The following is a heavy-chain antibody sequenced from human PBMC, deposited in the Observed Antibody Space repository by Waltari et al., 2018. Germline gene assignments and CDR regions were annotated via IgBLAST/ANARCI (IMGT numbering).Heavy chain of an antibody. J-gene: IGHJ1*01. V-gene: IGHV4-39*01. Sequence: QLQLQESGPGLVKPSETLSLTCTVSGGSISSSSYYWGWIRQPPGKGLEWIGSIYYSGSTYSNPSLKSRVTISVDTSKNQFSLKLSSVTAADTAVYYCANTSGSGRYFQHWGQGTLVTVSS. CDR2: IYYSGST. D-gene: IGHD1-26*01. CDR3: ANTSGSGRYFQH. CDR1: GGSISSSSYY.